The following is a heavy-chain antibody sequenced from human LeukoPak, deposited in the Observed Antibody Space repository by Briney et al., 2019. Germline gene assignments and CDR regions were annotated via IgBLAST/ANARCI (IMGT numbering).Heavy chain of an antibody. CDR3: AKDLGGSAQNPEY. CDR2: ISWHSGSI. D-gene: IGHD3-10*01. J-gene: IGHJ4*02. Sequence: GGSLRLSCAASGFTFNDYAMHWVRQAPGKGLEWVSGISWHSGSIAYADSVKGRFAISRDNAKNSLYLQMNSLAAEDTALYYCAKDLGGSAQNPEYWGQGTLVTVSS. V-gene: IGHV3-9*01. CDR1: GFTFNDYA.